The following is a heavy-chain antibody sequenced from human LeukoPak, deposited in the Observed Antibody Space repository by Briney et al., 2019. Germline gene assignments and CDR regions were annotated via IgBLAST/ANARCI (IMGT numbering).Heavy chain of an antibody. J-gene: IGHJ4*02. D-gene: IGHD1-26*01. CDR2: ITTSGTST. CDR1: GFTFSSYE. Sequence: PGGSLRLSCATSGFTFSSYEMNCVRQAPGKGLEWISYITTSGTSTYYADSVKGRFTISRDNGKTALSLQMNSLRAEDTAVYYCVVPSATSCYWGQGTLVTVSS. CDR3: VVPSATSCY. V-gene: IGHV3-48*03.